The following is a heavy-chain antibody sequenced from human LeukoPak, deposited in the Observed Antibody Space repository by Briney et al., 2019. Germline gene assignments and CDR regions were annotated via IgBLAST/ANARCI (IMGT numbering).Heavy chain of an antibody. CDR2: MRQDGTEI. CDR3: ARCSSRRSASDY. V-gene: IGHV3-7*01. J-gene: IGHJ4*02. CDR1: GFTFSSHW. D-gene: IGHD3-10*02. Sequence: GGSLRLSCAASGFTFSSHWMIWVRQAPGKGLEWVANMRQDGTEIYYVDSVKGRFTISRDNAKNSLYLQMNSLRADDTAVYYCARCSSRRSASDYWGQGTLVTVSS.